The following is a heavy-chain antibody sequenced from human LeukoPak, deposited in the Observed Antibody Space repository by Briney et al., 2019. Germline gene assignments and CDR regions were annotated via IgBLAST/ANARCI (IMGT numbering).Heavy chain of an antibody. CDR1: GFTFSSYS. CDR3: ARDRLWSGVVARFSMENYMDV. Sequence: KPGGSLRLSCAASGFTFSSYSMNWVRQAPGKGLEWVSSISGSSSYIYYADSVKGRFTISRDNAKNSLYLQMNSLRAEDTAVYYCARDRLWSGVVARFSMENYMDVWGKGTTVTVSS. V-gene: IGHV3-21*01. D-gene: IGHD2-15*01. CDR2: ISGSSSYI. J-gene: IGHJ6*03.